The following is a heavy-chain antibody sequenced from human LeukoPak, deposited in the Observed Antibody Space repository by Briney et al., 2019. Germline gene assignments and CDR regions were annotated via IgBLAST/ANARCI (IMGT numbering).Heavy chain of an antibody. CDR3: ATGAAGRPYYFGY. D-gene: IGHD6-13*01. Sequence: PGGYLRLSCAASGFTFSNAWMSWVRQAPGKGLEWVGRIKSKTDGGTTDYAAPVKGRFTISRDDSKNTLYLQMNSLKTEDTAVYYCATGAAGRPYYFGYWGQGSLVTVSS. J-gene: IGHJ4*02. CDR1: GFTFSNAW. V-gene: IGHV3-15*01. CDR2: IKSKTDGGTT.